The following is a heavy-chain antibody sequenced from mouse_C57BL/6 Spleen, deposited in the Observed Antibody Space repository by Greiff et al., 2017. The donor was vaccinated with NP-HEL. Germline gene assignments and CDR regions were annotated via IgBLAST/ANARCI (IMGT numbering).Heavy chain of an antibody. V-gene: IGHV1-82*01. D-gene: IGHD2-5*01. Sequence: QVQLQQSGPELVKPGASVKISCKASGYAFSSSWMNWVKQRPGTGLEWIGRIYPGDGDTNYNGKFKGKAPLTADKSSSTAYMQLSSLTSEDSAVYFCASPLYYSNSYWYFDVWGTGTTVTVSS. CDR3: ASPLYYSNSYWYFDV. CDR2: IYPGDGDT. J-gene: IGHJ1*03. CDR1: GYAFSSSW.